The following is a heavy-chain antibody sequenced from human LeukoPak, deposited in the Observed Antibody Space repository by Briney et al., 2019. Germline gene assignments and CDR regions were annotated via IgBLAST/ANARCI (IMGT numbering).Heavy chain of an antibody. Sequence: PGGSLRLSCAASGFTFSSYSMNWVRQAPGKELEWVSSISSSSSYIYYADSVKGRFTISRDNAKNSLYLQMNSLRAEDTAVYYCARVDYYDSSGYYSPGFDYWGQGTLVTVSS. CDR2: ISSSSSYI. CDR3: ARVDYYDSSGYYSPGFDY. J-gene: IGHJ4*02. D-gene: IGHD3-22*01. V-gene: IGHV3-21*01. CDR1: GFTFSSYS.